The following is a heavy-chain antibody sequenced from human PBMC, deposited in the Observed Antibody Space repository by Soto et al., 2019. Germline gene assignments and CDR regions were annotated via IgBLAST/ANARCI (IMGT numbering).Heavy chain of an antibody. CDR3: TTVSYSTSGS. Sequence: EVQLVESGGGLVKPGGSLRLSCVASGFTFSTTWMNWVRQAPGKGLEWVGRIGSKTEGGTTNYAAPVKGIFTISRDDSKNTLYLQMDSLKTEDTAVYYCTTVSYSTSGSWGQGTLVTVSS. D-gene: IGHD6-19*01. J-gene: IGHJ5*02. CDR2: IGSKTEGGTT. CDR1: GFTFSTTW. V-gene: IGHV3-15*07.